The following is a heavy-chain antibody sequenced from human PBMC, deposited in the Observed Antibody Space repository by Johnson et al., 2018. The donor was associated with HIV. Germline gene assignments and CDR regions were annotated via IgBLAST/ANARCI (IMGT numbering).Heavy chain of an antibody. Sequence: VQLVESGGGVVRPGGSLRISCAASGFTFDDYGMSWVHQAPGKGLEWVSGINWNGGSTGYADSVKGRFTISRDNAKNSLYLQMNSLRAEDTALYYCARALRVVVVAATFDAFDIWGQGTMVTVSS. D-gene: IGHD2-15*01. CDR1: GFTFDDYG. J-gene: IGHJ3*02. CDR3: ARALRVVVVAATFDAFDI. CDR2: INWNGGST. V-gene: IGHV3-20*04.